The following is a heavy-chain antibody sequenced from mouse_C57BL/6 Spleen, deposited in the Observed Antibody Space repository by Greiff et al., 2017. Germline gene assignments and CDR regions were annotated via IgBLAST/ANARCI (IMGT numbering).Heavy chain of an antibody. Sequence: VQLQESGPGLVQPSQSLSITCTVSGFSLTSYGVHWVRQSPGKGLEWLGVIWRGGSTDYNAAFMSRLSITKDNSKSQVFFKMNSLQSADTAIYYCAKYYYGSLYWYFDVWGTGTTVTVSS. CDR3: AKYYYGSLYWYFDV. CDR1: GFSLTSYG. V-gene: IGHV2-5*01. D-gene: IGHD1-1*01. J-gene: IGHJ1*03. CDR2: IWRGGST.